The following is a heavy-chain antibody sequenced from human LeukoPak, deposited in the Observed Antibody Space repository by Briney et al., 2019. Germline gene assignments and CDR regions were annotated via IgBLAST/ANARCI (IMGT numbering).Heavy chain of an antibody. J-gene: IGHJ4*02. D-gene: IGHD6-19*01. Sequence: GGSLRLSCAASGFTFSNYAVNWVRQAPGKGLEWVSYISKTSTTIYYADSVKGRFTISRDNAKNTLYLQINSLRGEDTAVYYCAKGKYSSGGVPDYWGQGTLVTVSS. CDR2: ISKTSTTI. V-gene: IGHV3-48*01. CDR1: GFTFSNYA. CDR3: AKGKYSSGGVPDY.